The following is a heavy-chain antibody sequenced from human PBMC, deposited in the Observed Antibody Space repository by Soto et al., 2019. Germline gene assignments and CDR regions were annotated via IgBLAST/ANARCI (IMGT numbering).Heavy chain of an antibody. V-gene: IGHV1-69*13. CDR1: GGTFSSYA. CDR2: IIPIFGTA. J-gene: IGHJ5*02. D-gene: IGHD3-16*01. Sequence: SVKVSCKASGGTFSSYAISWVRQAPGQGLEWMGGIIPIFGTANYAQKFQGRDTITADESTSTAYMELSSLRSEDTAVYYCARGASSLYVLGWFDPWGQGTLVTVSS. CDR3: ARGASSLYVLGWFDP.